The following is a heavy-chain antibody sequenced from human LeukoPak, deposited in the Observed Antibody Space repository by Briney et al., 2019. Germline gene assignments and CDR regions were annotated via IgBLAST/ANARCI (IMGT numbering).Heavy chain of an antibody. CDR3: ARAPGYTSGWYYFDY. J-gene: IGHJ4*02. D-gene: IGHD6-19*01. CDR2: INPNSGGT. CDR1: GYTFTGYY. V-gene: IGHV1-2*02. Sequence: ASVKVSCKASGYTFTGYYMHWVRQAPGQGLEWMGWINPNSGGTNYAQKFQGRVTMTGDTSISTAYMELSRLRSDDTAVYYCARAPGYTSGWYYFDYWGQGTLVTVSS.